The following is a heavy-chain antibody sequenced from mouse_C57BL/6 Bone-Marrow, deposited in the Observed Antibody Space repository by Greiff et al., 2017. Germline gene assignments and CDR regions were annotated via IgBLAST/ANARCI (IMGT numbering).Heavy chain of an antibody. J-gene: IGHJ2*01. CDR1: GFTFSSYG. Sequence: DVMLVESGGDLVKPGGSLKLSCAASGFTFSSYGMSWVRQTPDKRLEWVATISSGGSYTYYPDSVKGRFTISRDHAKNPLYLQMSSLKSADTAMYYCARYFYVYFDYCGQGTTLTVSS. V-gene: IGHV5-6*02. CDR2: ISSGGSYT. D-gene: IGHD1-1*01. CDR3: ARYFYVYFDY.